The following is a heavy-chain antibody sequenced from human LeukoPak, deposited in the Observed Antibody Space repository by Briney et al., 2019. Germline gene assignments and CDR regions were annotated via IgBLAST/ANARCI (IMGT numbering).Heavy chain of an antibody. Sequence: SVKVSCKASGGTFSSYAISWVRQAPEQGLEWMGRIIPIFGTANYAQKFQGRVTITTDESTSTAYMELSSLRSEDTAVYYCARESGNYDFWSGYYILRECAFDIWSQGTMVTVSS. CDR2: IIPIFGTA. CDR3: ARESGNYDFWSGYYILRECAFDI. CDR1: GGTFSSYA. J-gene: IGHJ3*02. D-gene: IGHD3-3*01. V-gene: IGHV1-69*05.